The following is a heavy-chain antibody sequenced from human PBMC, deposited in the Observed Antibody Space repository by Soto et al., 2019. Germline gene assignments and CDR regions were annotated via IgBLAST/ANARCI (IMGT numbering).Heavy chain of an antibody. CDR2: IIPIFGTA. CDR3: ARDLRIRRSYGMDV. CDR1: GVTSSSYS. V-gene: IGHV1-69*13. J-gene: IGHJ6*02. Sequence: SVKVSCKASGVTSSSYSISWVPQAPAQGLEWMGGIIPIFGTANYAQKLQGRVTITADECTITAYMEMSSLRSEDTAVYYCARDLRIRRSYGMDVWGQ. D-gene: IGHD2-15*01.